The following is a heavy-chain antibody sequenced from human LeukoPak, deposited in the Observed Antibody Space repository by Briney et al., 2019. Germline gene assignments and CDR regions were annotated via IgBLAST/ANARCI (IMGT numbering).Heavy chain of an antibody. V-gene: IGHV3-7*01. D-gene: IGHD3-3*02. J-gene: IGHJ6*02. CDR2: INPDGSAK. CDR3: ARHFSTYSYGLDV. CDR1: GFTFSNFW. Sequence: GGSLRLSCAASGFTFSNFWMIWVRQAPGKGLEWVANINPDGSAKYYVASVKGLFPISRDNDENSLYLQMHSVSPEDTAVYYCARHFSTYSYGLDVWGQGPTVTVSS.